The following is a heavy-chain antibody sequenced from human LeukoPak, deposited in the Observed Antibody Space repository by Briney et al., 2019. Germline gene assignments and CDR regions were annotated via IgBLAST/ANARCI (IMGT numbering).Heavy chain of an antibody. V-gene: IGHV3-23*01. CDR2: ISGSGGST. CDR3: AKDLRMGYGSGSYYYYGMDV. Sequence: GGSLRLSSAASGFTFSSYAMSWVRQAPGKGLEWVSAISGSGGSTYYADSVKGRFTISRDNSKNTLYLQMNSLRAEDTAVYYCAKDLRMGYGSGSYYYYGMDVWGQGTTVTVSS. D-gene: IGHD3-10*01. CDR1: GFTFSSYA. J-gene: IGHJ6*02.